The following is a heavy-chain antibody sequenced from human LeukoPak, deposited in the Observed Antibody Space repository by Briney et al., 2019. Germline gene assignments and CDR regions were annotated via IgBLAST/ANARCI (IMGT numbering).Heavy chain of an antibody. J-gene: IGHJ4*02. CDR1: GFTFSSYA. D-gene: IGHD5-12*01. CDR3: AKDMQTWPRFPDY. CDR2: ISYDGSNK. V-gene: IGHV3-30-3*01. Sequence: PGGSLRLSCAASGFTFSSYAMHWVRQAPGKGLEWVAVISYDGSNKYYADSVKGRFTISRDNPKNTLYLQINSLRAEDTAVYYCAKDMQTWPRFPDYWGQGTLVTVSS.